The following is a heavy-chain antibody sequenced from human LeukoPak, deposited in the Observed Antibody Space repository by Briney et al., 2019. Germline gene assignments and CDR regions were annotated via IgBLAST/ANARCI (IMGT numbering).Heavy chain of an antibody. CDR2: ISWNRGSM. CDR3: AKRKKMTVAGLFDY. V-gene: IGHV3-9*01. D-gene: IGHD6-19*01. CDR1: GFTFDDYA. J-gene: IGHJ4*02. Sequence: GXXLRLSCEASGFTFDDYAMLWVRQAPGKGLEWVSGISWNRGSMEYADSVKGRFTISRDNAKTSLYLQMNSLRAEDTALYYCAKRKKMTVAGLFDYWGQGTLVTLSS.